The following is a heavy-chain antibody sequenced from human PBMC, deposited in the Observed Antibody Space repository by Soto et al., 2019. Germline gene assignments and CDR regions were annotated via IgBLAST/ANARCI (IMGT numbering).Heavy chain of an antibody. D-gene: IGHD3-16*02. Sequence: GGSLRLSCAASGFTVSSNYMSWVRQAPGKGLEWVSVIYSGGSTYYADSVKGRFTISRDNSKNTLYLQMNSLRAEDTAGYYCASGSLNDYIWGSYRYNAFDIWGQGTMVTVSS. CDR1: GFTVSSNY. J-gene: IGHJ3*02. CDR3: ASGSLNDYIWGSYRYNAFDI. V-gene: IGHV3-66*01. CDR2: IYSGGST.